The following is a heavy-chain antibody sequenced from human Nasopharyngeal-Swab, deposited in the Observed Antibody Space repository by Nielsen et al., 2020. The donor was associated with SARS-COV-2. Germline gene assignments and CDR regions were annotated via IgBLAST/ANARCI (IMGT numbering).Heavy chain of an antibody. Sequence: SETLSLTCSVTGDSIDSSSFYWAWIRQPPGKGLEWIGSIFYNGNTYYNPSLKSRVTISVDTSKNEFSVKLSSATAADTAVYYCARRQSSGWYGSFDYWGQGRLVTVSS. CDR1: GDSIDSSSFY. J-gene: IGHJ4*02. D-gene: IGHD6-19*01. CDR2: IFYNGNT. V-gene: IGHV4-39*01. CDR3: ARRQSSGWYGSFDY.